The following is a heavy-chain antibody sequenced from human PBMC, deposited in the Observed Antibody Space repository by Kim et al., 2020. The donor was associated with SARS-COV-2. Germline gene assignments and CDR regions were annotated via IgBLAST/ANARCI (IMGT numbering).Heavy chain of an antibody. CDR3: AKSDRGDFDP. Sequence: STYYADSVKGRFTISRDNSKNTLYLHMNSLRAEDTAVYYCAKSDRGDFDPWGQGTLVTVSS. CDR2: ST. D-gene: IGHD3-10*01. V-gene: IGHV3-23*01. J-gene: IGHJ5*02.